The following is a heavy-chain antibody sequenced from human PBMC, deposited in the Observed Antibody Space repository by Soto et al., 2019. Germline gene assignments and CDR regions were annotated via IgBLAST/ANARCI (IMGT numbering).Heavy chain of an antibody. CDR1: GYAFTSFG. Sequence: QVQLVQSGIEVKNPGASVKVSCKASGYAFTSFGISWVRQAPGQGLEWMGWTVANNGYTKYAQNLQGRVTLITDTSTSTAYMELRSLMYDDTAVYYCARCSDGTCYASYAFDIWGQGTMVTVSS. J-gene: IGHJ3*02. V-gene: IGHV1-18*01. CDR3: ARCSDGTCYASYAFDI. D-gene: IGHD2-15*01. CDR2: TVANNGYT.